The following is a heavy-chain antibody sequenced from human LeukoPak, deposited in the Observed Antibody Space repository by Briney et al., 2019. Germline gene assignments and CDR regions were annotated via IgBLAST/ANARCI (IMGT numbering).Heavy chain of an antibody. CDR1: GYTFTNYY. J-gene: IGHJ4*02. CDR2: INPSGGST. V-gene: IGHV1-46*01. Sequence: ASVKVSCKASGYTFTNYYIHWVRQAPGQGLEWMGMINPSGGSTSYAQKFQGRVTMTRDTSTSTVYMELSSLRSEDTAVYYCAREGGPYRPLDYSGQGTLVTVAS. CDR3: AREGGPYRPLDY.